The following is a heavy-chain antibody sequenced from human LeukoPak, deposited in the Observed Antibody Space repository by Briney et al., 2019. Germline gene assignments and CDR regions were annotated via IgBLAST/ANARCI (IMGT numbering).Heavy chain of an antibody. CDR3: AKAPYGSGSTVWFDP. CDR2: ISYDGSNK. V-gene: IGHV3-30*18. D-gene: IGHD3-10*01. CDR1: GFTFSSYG. Sequence: GGSLRLSCAASGFTFSSYGMHWVRQAPGKGLEWVAVISYDGSNKYYADSVKGRFTISRDNTKNTLYLQMNSLRAEDTAVYHCAKAPYGSGSTVWFDPWGQGTLVTVSS. J-gene: IGHJ5*02.